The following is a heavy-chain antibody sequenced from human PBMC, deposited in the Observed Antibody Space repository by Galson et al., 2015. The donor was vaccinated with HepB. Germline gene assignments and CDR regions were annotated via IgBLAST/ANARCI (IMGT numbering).Heavy chain of an antibody. CDR1: GFTFSSYS. CDR2: ISSSSSTI. D-gene: IGHD3-16*02. CDR3: AREHSGDYVWGSYRFSNWFDP. J-gene: IGHJ5*02. V-gene: IGHV3-48*04. Sequence: SLRLSCAASGFTFSSYSMNWVRQAPGKGLEWVSYISSSSSTIYYADSVMGRFTISRDNAKNSLYLQMNSLRAEDTAVYYCAREHSGDYVWGSYRFSNWFDPWGQGTLVTVSS.